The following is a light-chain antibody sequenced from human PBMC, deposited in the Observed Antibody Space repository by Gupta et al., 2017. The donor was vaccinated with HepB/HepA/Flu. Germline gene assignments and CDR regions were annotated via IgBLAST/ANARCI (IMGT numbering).Light chain of an antibody. V-gene: IGLV3-21*04. J-gene: IGLJ1*01. CDR1: KIGSKS. CDR2: YKN. CDR3: QVGDRRRDHRV. Sequence: SYVLTQPPSVSVPPGTTARITWGGKKIGSKSGDWDQQKAGKAPVLVNDYKNDRTSGIPERFSGSNDEKKGTRNISRVEAGDEAEYYWQVGDRRRDHRVFGNGTKVTVL.